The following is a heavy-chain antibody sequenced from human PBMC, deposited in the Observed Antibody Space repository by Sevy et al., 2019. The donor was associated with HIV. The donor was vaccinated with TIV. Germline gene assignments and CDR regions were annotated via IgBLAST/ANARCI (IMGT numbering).Heavy chain of an antibody. CDR3: ARKYDSSGYFDY. J-gene: IGHJ4*02. D-gene: IGHD3-22*01. Sequence: GGCLRLSCAASGFTFSSYAMNWVRQAPGKGLEWVSGIGGSGGSGDKTNYADSVKGRFTISRDDSKNSLYLQLNSLRAEDTAIYYCARKYDSSGYFDYWGQGTLVTVSS. CDR2: IGGSGGSGDKT. CDR1: GFTFSSYA. V-gene: IGHV3-23*01.